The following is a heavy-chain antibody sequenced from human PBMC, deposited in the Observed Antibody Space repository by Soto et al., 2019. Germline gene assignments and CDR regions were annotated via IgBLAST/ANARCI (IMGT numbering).Heavy chain of an antibody. Sequence: QVQLVESGGGVVQPGRSLRLSCAASGFTFSRFGLHWVRQAPDKGLEWVTVISYDGRNKQYADSVKGRFTVSRDNSKNILYLDMNSLRAADTAVYYCARADYGDAYRGIWGQGTLVTVSS. CDR2: ISYDGRNK. CDR1: GFTFSRFG. J-gene: IGHJ4*02. D-gene: IGHD4-17*01. CDR3: ARADYGDAYRGI. V-gene: IGHV3-30*04.